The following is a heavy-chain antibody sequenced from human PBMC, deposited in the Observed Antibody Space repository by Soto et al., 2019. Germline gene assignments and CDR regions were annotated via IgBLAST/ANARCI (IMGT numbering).Heavy chain of an antibody. D-gene: IGHD1-26*01. CDR1: GVSIILYY. CDR3: AREMGATSAAFDI. J-gene: IGHJ3*02. V-gene: IGHV4-59*01. CDR2: IYYSGST. Sequence: SETLSLTCTVSGVSIILYYWSWIRQPPGKGLEWIGFIYYSGSTNYNPSLKSRVTISVDTSKNQFSLKLNSVTAADTAVYYCAREMGATSAAFDIWGQGKMVTVSS.